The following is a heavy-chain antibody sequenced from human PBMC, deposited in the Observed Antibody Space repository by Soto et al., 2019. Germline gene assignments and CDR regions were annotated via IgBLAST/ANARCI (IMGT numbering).Heavy chain of an antibody. J-gene: IGHJ5*02. V-gene: IGHV3-21*01. CDR2: ISSSSSYI. D-gene: IGHD2-8*01. CDR3: ARSPNPVTGWFDP. Sequence: VGSLRLSCAASGFTFSSYSMNWVRQAPGKGLEWVSSISSSSSYIYYADSVKGRFTISRDNARNSLYLQMNSLRAEDTAVYYCARSPNPVTGWFDPWGQGTLVTVSS. CDR1: GFTFSSYS.